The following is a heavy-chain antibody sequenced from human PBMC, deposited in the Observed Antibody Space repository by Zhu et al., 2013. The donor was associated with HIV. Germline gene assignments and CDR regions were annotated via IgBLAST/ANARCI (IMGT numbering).Heavy chain of an antibody. CDR2: ISAYNGNT. D-gene: IGHD6-19*01. CDR1: GYTFTSYG. Sequence: QVQLVQSGADVKKPGASVKVSCKASGYTFTSYGISWVRQAPGQGLEWMGWISAYNGNTNYAQKLQGRVTMTTDTSTSTAYMELRSLRSDDTAVYYCARDRWRDSSGWYDAFDIWGQGDNGHRLF. J-gene: IGHJ3*02. V-gene: IGHV1-18*01. CDR3: ARDRWRDSSGWYDAFDI.